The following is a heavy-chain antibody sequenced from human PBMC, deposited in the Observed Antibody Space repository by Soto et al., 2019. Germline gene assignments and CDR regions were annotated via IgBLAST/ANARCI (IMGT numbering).Heavy chain of an antibody. D-gene: IGHD5-18*01. Sequence: GGSLRLSCAGSGFTFSSYAMSWVRQAPGKGLEWVSAISGSGGSTYYADSVKGRFTISRDNSKNTLYLQMNSLRAEDTAVYYCAKVDTAMVSRNELGLYGMDVWGQGTTVTVSS. CDR2: ISGSGGST. CDR1: GFTFSSYA. CDR3: AKVDTAMVSRNELGLYGMDV. J-gene: IGHJ6*02. V-gene: IGHV3-23*01.